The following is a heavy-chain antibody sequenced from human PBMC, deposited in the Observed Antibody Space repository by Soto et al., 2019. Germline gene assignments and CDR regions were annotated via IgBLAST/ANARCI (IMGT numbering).Heavy chain of an antibody. CDR3: ARGYDFVWGSYRSDAFDI. J-gene: IGHJ3*02. V-gene: IGHV1-3*01. D-gene: IGHD3-16*02. CDR1: GYTFTNNA. CDR2: LNAGNSNR. Sequence: ASVKVSCKASGYTFTNNAIHWVRQAPGQRFEWLGWLNAGNSNRDYSQKFQGRIIMTKDTSASTAYMELSSLISEDTAVYYCARGYDFVWGSYRSDAFDIWGQGTMVT.